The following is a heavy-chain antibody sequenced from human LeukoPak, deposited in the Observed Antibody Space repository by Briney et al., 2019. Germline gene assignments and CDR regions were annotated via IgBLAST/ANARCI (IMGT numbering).Heavy chain of an antibody. CDR2: IYYSGST. CDR3: ARDVDYYDSSGYWYNWFDP. V-gene: IGHV4-59*01. D-gene: IGHD3-22*01. CDR1: GGSISSYY. J-gene: IGHJ5*02. Sequence: SETLSLTCTVSGGSISSYYWSWIRQPPGKGLEWIGYIYYSGSTNYNPSLKSRVTISVDTSKNQFSLKPSSVTAADTAVYYCARDVDYYDSSGYWYNWFDPWGQGTLVTVSS.